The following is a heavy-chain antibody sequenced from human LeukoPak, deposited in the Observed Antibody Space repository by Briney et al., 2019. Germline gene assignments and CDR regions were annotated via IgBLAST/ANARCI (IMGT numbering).Heavy chain of an antibody. CDR1: GFSFSSYW. J-gene: IGHJ4*02. D-gene: IGHD6-13*01. CDR3: ARDPGIAAAGTVGYFDS. CDR2: IKQEGSAR. V-gene: IGHV3-7*01. Sequence: GGSLRLSCVASGFSFSSYWMSWVRQTPGKGLEWVANIKQEGSARYYVDSVTGRFAISRDNAMNSLYLQMNSLRVEDTAVYYCARDPGIAAAGTVGYFDSWGQGILVTVSS.